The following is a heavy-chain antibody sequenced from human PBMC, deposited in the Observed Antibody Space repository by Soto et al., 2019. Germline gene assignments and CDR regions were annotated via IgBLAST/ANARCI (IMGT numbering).Heavy chain of an antibody. CDR2: IYFSGNT. V-gene: IGHV4-39*01. J-gene: IGHJ3*02. CDR1: DDSITSSTFY. D-gene: IGHD1-26*01. Sequence: PETLSLTCTVSDDSITSSTFYWGWIRQSPGKGLEWIGSIYFSGNTYYNPSLKSRVTISVDTSKNQFSLNLNSVTAADTAVYYCARHPLHRVGASISAFDIWGRGTVVTVSS. CDR3: ARHPLHRVGASISAFDI.